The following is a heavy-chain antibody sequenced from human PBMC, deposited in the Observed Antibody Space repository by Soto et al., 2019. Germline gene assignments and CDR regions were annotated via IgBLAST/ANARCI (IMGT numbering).Heavy chain of an antibody. CDR2: IIPIFGTA. J-gene: IGHJ5*02. CDR3: AGEAVSGSYHSGP. V-gene: IGHV1-69*12. Sequence: QVQLVQSGAEVKKPGSSVKVSCKASGGTFSSYAISWVRQAPGQGLEWMGGIIPIFGTANYAQKFQGRVTITADEAASTSYMELSSVSSADTAVYWCAGEAVSGSYHSGPWGRGTLVTFCS. CDR1: GGTFSSYA. D-gene: IGHD1-26*01.